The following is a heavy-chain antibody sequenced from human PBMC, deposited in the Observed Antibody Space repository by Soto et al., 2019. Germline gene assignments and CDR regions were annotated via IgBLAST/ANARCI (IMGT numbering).Heavy chain of an antibody. CDR2: IYRGGST. D-gene: IGHD2-21*01. V-gene: IGHV4-30-4*01. J-gene: IGHJ5*02. CDR3: ARGVLLQTITHIRGCFDA. CDR1: GDSISSGDYF. Sequence: SETLSLTCTVSGDSISSGDYFWSWIRQPPGKGLEWIGYIYRGGSTYNNPSLRSRVTISADTSRNQFSLKLTSATAADTAIYYCARGVLLQTITHIRGCFDAWGQGTLVTVSS.